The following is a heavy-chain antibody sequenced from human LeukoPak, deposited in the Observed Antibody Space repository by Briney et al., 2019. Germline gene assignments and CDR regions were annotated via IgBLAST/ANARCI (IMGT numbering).Heavy chain of an antibody. CDR2: IWYDGSNK. D-gene: IGHD6-13*01. V-gene: IGHV3-33*01. J-gene: IGHJ6*02. Sequence: GRSLRLSCAASGFTFSSYGMHWVRQAPGKGLEWVAVIWYDGSNKYYADSVKGRFTISRDNSKNTLYLQMNSLRAEDTAVYYCATSPRIAAAGYYYYGMDVWGQGTTVTVSS. CDR3: ATSPRIAAAGYYYYGMDV. CDR1: GFTFSSYG.